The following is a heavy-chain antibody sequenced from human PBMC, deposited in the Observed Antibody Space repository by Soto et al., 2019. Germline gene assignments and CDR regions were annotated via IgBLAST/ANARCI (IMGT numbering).Heavy chain of an antibody. CDR3: ARGVYGYFDY. Sequence: QVQLQESGPGLVKPSETLSLTCTVSGGSISSYYWSWIRQPPGKGLEWIGYIYYSGSTNYNPSLKSRVTISVDTSKNQCSLKLSSVTAADTAVYYCARGVYGYFDYWGQGTLVTVSS. CDR1: GGSISSYY. V-gene: IGHV4-59*01. CDR2: IYYSGST. D-gene: IGHD2-8*01. J-gene: IGHJ4*02.